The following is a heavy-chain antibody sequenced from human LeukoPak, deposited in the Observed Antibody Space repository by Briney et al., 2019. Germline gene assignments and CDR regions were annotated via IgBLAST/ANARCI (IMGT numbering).Heavy chain of an antibody. CDR3: ARVYGDSDAFDI. V-gene: IGHV4-31*03. Sequence: SETLSLTCTVSGGSISSGGYYWSWIRQHPGKGLEWIGYIYYSGSTYYNPSLKSRVTISVDTSKNQFSLKLCSVTAADTAVYYCARVYGDSDAFDIWGQGTMVTVSS. CDR2: IYYSGST. J-gene: IGHJ3*02. D-gene: IGHD4-17*01. CDR1: GGSISSGGYY.